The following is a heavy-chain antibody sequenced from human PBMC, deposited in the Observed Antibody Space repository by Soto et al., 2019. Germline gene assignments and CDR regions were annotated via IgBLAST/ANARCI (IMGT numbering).Heavy chain of an antibody. CDR1: GGSISSYY. CDR2: IYYSGST. CDR3: ARQLYGDYVGYYFDY. D-gene: IGHD4-17*01. Sequence: LSLTCTVSGGSISSYYWSWIRQPPGKGLEWIGYIYYSGSTNYNPSLKSRVTISVDTSKNQFSLKLSSVTAADTAVYYCARQLYGDYVGYYFDYWGQGTLVTVSS. J-gene: IGHJ4*02. V-gene: IGHV4-59*08.